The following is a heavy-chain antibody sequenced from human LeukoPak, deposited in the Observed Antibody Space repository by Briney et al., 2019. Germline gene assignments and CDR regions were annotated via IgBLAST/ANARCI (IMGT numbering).Heavy chain of an antibody. CDR1: GFTFSSYE. CDR3: ARDPYSGRYGDYYYYMDV. V-gene: IGHV3-48*03. Sequence: PGGSLRLSCSASGFTFSSYEMNWVRQAPGKGLEWVSYISSSGSTIYYADSVKSRFTISRDNAKNSLYLQMNSLRAEDTAVYYCARDPYSGRYGDYYYYMDVWGKGTTVTISS. CDR2: ISSSGSTI. J-gene: IGHJ6*03. D-gene: IGHD1-26*01.